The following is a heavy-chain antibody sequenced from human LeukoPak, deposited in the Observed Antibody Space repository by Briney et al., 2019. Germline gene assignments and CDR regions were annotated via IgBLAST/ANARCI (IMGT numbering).Heavy chain of an antibody. D-gene: IGHD3-22*01. J-gene: IGHJ3*02. CDR3: TTEEVILVVPDAFDI. Sequence: GGSLRLSCAASGFTFSDAWKTWVRQAPGKGLEWVGCIKSKTDGGTTDYAAPVKGRFTISRDDSKNTLYLQMNSLKTEDTAVYYCTTEEVILVVPDAFDIWGQGTMVSVSS. V-gene: IGHV3-15*01. CDR1: GFTFSDAW. CDR2: IKSKTDGGTT.